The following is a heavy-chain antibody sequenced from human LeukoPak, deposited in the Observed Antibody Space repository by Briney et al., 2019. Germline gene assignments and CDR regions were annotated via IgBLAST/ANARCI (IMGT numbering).Heavy chain of an antibody. Sequence: PSETLSLTCTVSGGSLSSYYWTWMRQPPRKGLEWIGNIYYGGSTNYNPSLTGRVTISVDTAKNQFSLKLSSVTAADTAVYYCARLSRGSYVDYWGQGTLVTVSS. V-gene: IGHV4-59*08. J-gene: IGHJ4*02. CDR2: IYYGGST. CDR1: GGSLSSYY. D-gene: IGHD3-16*01. CDR3: ARLSRGSYVDY.